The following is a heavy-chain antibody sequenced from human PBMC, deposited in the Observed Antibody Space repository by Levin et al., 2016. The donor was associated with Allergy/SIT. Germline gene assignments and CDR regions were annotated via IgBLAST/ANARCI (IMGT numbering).Heavy chain of an antibody. CDR2: IYHSGST. Sequence: RQAPGKGLEWIGYIYHSGSTYYNPSLKSRVTISVDRSKNQFSLKLSSVTAADTAVYYCARVGPGVGATDGDYFDYWGQGTLVTVSS. CDR3: ARVGPGVGATDGDYFDY. D-gene: IGHD1-26*01. J-gene: IGHJ4*02. V-gene: IGHV4-30-2*01.